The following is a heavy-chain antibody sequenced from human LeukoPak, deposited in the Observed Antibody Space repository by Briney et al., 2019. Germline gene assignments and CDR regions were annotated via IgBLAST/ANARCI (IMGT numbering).Heavy chain of an antibody. D-gene: IGHD6-19*01. CDR3: ARARYSSSFIDY. Sequence: ASVKVSCKASGYTFTGYYMHWVRQAPGQGLEWMGWINPNSGGTNYAQKFQGRVTMTRDTSISTAYMELSRLRSDDTAVYYCARARYSSSFIDYWGQGTLVTVSS. V-gene: IGHV1-2*02. CDR1: GYTFTGYY. J-gene: IGHJ4*02. CDR2: INPNSGGT.